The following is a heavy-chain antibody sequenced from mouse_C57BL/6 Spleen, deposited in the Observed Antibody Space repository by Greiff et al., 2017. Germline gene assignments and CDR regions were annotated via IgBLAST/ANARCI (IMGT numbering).Heavy chain of an antibody. V-gene: IGHV1-64*01. J-gene: IGHJ3*01. CDR2: IHPNSGST. CDR1: GYTFTSYW. Sequence: QVQLQQPGAELVKPGASVKLSCKASGYTFTSYWMHWVKQRPGQGLEWIGMIHPNSGSTNYNEKFKSKATLTVDKSSSTAYMQRSSLTSEDSAVYYCARSRVGYDYDGFAYWGQGTLVTVSA. D-gene: IGHD2-4*01. CDR3: ARSRVGYDYDGFAY.